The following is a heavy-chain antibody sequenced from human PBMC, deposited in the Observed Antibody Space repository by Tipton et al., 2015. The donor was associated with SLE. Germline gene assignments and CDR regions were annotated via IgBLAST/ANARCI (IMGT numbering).Heavy chain of an antibody. J-gene: IGHJ6*02. V-gene: IGHV3-53*05. Sequence: GSLRLSCVASGFTFEDFAMHWVRQAPGRGLEWVSVVYSGGFTFYADSVKGRFTISRDYSTNTVFLQMSSLRPDDTAVYYCARDSGPRWPNYNYYYYALDVWGQGTTVTVSS. CDR2: VYSGGFT. CDR3: ARDSGPRWPNYNYYYYALDV. D-gene: IGHD1-7*01. CDR1: GFTFEDFA.